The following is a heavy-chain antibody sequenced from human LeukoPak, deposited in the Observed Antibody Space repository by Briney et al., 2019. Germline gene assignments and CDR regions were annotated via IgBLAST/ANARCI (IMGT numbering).Heavy chain of an antibody. Sequence: ASVKVSCKASGGTFSSYAISWVRQAPGQGLEWMGRIIPIFGIANYAQKFQGRVTITADKSTSTAYMELSSLRSEDTAVYYCARVPADYCMDVWGQGTTVTVSS. J-gene: IGHJ6*02. V-gene: IGHV1-69*04. CDR3: ARVPADYCMDV. CDR1: GGTFSSYA. CDR2: IIPIFGIA.